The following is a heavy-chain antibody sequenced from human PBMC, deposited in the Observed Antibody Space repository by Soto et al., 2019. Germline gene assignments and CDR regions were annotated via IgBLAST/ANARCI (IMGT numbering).Heavy chain of an antibody. Sequence: SETLSLTCAVYGGSFSGYYWSWIRQPPGKGLEWIGEINHSGSTNYNPSLKSRVTISVDTSKNQFSLKLSSVTAADTAVYYCARDLTDYDYIWGSYREPLWGQGTLVTVSS. CDR1: GGSFSGYY. D-gene: IGHD3-16*02. J-gene: IGHJ4*02. V-gene: IGHV4-34*01. CDR2: INHSGST. CDR3: ARDLTDYDYIWGSYREPL.